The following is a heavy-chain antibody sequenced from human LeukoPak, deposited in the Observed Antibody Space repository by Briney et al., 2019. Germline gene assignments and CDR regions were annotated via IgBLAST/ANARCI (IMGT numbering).Heavy chain of an antibody. CDR1: GFTFSNYA. CDR2: ISTTGIAT. D-gene: IGHD5-18*01. V-gene: IGHV3-23*01. J-gene: IGHJ4*02. Sequence: GGSLRLSCATSGFTFSNYAMSWVRQAPGKGLEWVSAISTTGIATYYADSVKGRFTISRDNAKNTLYLQMNSLRAEDTAVYYCARGLRDYWGQGTLVTVSS. CDR3: ARGLRDY.